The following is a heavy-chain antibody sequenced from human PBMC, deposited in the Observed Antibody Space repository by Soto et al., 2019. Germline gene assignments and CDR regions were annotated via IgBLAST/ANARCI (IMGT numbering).Heavy chain of an antibody. Sequence: VKVSCKASGGTFSSYAISWVRQAPGQGLEWMGGIIPIFGTANYAQKFQGRVTITADESTSTAYMELSSLRSEDTAVYYCARTRIAVAGKSFDYWGQGTLVTVSS. CDR3: ARTRIAVAGKSFDY. CDR1: GGTFSSYA. J-gene: IGHJ4*02. CDR2: IIPIFGTA. D-gene: IGHD6-19*01. V-gene: IGHV1-69*13.